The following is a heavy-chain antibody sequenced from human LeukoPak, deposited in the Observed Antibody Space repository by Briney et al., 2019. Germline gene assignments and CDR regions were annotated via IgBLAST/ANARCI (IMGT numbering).Heavy chain of an antibody. J-gene: IGHJ3*02. CDR1: GFTFSSYW. CDR2: IKQDGSEN. CDR3: ASPYNWNDAAAFDI. D-gene: IGHD1-20*01. V-gene: IGHV3-7*01. Sequence: PGGSLRLSCAASGFTFSSYWMSWVRQAPGKGLEWVANIKQDGSENYYVDSVKGRFTISRDNAKNSLYLQMNSLRAEDTAVYYCASPYNWNDAAAFDIWGQGTMVTVSS.